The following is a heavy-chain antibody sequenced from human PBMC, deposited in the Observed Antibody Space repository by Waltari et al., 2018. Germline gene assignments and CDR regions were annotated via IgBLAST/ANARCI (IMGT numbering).Heavy chain of an antibody. Sequence: QLQLQESGPGLVKPSETLSLTCTVSGGSISSSSYYWGWIRQPPGKGLEWIGSIYYSGSPSSNPSLKSRVTISVDTSKNQFSLKLSSVTAADTAVYYCARHELEYSSSAPLDYWGQGTLVTVSS. D-gene: IGHD6-6*01. J-gene: IGHJ4*02. CDR3: ARHELEYSSSAPLDY. V-gene: IGHV4-39*01. CDR1: GGSISSSSYY. CDR2: IYYSGSP.